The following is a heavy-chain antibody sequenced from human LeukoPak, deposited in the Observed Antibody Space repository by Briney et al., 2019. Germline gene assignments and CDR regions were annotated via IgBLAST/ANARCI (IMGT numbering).Heavy chain of an antibody. J-gene: IGHJ6*02. Sequence: ESRGGLVKPGGSLRLSCAASGFTFSDYYMSWIRQAPGKGLEWVSYISSSGSTIYYADSVKGRFTISRDNAKNSLYLQMNSLRAEDTAVYYCERLHRGEPYYYYYYGMDVWGQGTTVTVSS. CDR3: ERLHRGEPYYYYYYGMDV. CDR2: ISSSGSTI. V-gene: IGHV3-11*01. D-gene: IGHD1-14*01. CDR1: GFTFSDYY.